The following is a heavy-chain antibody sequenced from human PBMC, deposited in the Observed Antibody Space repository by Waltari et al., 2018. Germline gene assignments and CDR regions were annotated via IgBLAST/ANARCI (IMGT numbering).Heavy chain of an antibody. Sequence: QVQLVQSGAEVKKPGASVKVSCKASGYTFTSYAMHWVRQAPGQRLEWMGWINAGNGNTKYSQKFQGRVTITRDTAASTAYMELSSLRSEDTAVYYCARREGYGDLFDYWGQGTLVTVSS. V-gene: IGHV1-3*01. CDR2: INAGNGNT. D-gene: IGHD4-17*01. J-gene: IGHJ4*02. CDR1: GYTFTSYA. CDR3: ARREGYGDLFDY.